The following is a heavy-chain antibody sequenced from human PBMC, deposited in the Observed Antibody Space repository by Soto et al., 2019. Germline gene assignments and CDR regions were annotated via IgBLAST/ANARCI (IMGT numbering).Heavy chain of an antibody. Sequence: GSLRLSCAASGFTFSNYWMTWVRQAPGKGLEWVANIKEDGSEKHYVDSVKGRFTISRDNAKNSLYLQMNSLRVEDTAVYFCPRDVEDRAKELNYWGQGALVTVSS. CDR3: PRDVEDRAKELNY. V-gene: IGHV3-7*01. CDR1: GFTFSNYW. J-gene: IGHJ4*02. D-gene: IGHD1-26*01. CDR2: IKEDGSEK.